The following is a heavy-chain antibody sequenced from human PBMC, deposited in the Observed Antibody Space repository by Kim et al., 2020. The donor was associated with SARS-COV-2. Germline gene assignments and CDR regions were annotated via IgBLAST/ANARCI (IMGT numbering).Heavy chain of an antibody. CDR3: AREGGVVPAAYYFDY. CDR2: ISSSGSTI. D-gene: IGHD2-2*01. Sequence: GGSLRLSCAASGFTFSSYEMNWVRQAPGKGLEWVSYISSSGSTIYYADSVKGRFTISRDNAKNSLYLQMNSLRAEDTAVYYCAREGGVVPAAYYFDYWGQGTLVTVSS. J-gene: IGHJ4*02. V-gene: IGHV3-48*03. CDR1: GFTFSSYE.